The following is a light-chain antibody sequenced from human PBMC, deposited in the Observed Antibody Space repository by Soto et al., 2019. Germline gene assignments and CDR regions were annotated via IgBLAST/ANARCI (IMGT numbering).Light chain of an antibody. J-gene: IGKJ5*01. Sequence: EIVLTQSPGTLSLSPGERATLSCRASQSVSTYLAWYQQKPGQAPRLLIHDASNRAAGVPARFSGSGSGTDFTLTISSLEPEDFAVYYCQQRYNWPPITFGQGTRLEIK. CDR1: QSVSTY. CDR3: QQRYNWPPIT. V-gene: IGKV3-11*01. CDR2: DAS.